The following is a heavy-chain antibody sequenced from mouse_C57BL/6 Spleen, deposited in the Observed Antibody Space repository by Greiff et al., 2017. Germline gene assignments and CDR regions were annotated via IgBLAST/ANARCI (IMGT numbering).Heavy chain of an antibody. CDR2: IRSKSSNYAT. D-gene: IGHD1-1*01. V-gene: IGHV10-3*01. CDR1: GFTFNTYA. J-gene: IGHJ2*01. Sequence: DVKLVESGGGLVQPKGSLKLSCAASGFTFNTYAMHWVRQAPGKGLEWVARIRSKSSNYATYYADSVKDRFTISRDDSQSMLYLQMNNLKTEYTAMYYCVREGITTVVAPFFDYWGQGTTLTVSS. CDR3: VREGITTVVAPFFDY.